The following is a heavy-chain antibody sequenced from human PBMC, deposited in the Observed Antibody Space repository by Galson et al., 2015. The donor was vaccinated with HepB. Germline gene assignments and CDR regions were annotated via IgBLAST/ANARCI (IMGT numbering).Heavy chain of an antibody. CDR1: GFTFSSYG. Sequence: SLRLSCAASGFTFSSYGMHWVRQAPGKGLEWVAVIWYDGSNKYYADSVKGRFTISRDNSKNTLYLQMNSLRAEDTAVYYCARAGRVYEVRGVITYWGQGTLVTVSS. CDR3: ARAGRVYEVRGVITY. J-gene: IGHJ4*02. V-gene: IGHV3-33*01. D-gene: IGHD3-10*01. CDR2: IWYDGSNK.